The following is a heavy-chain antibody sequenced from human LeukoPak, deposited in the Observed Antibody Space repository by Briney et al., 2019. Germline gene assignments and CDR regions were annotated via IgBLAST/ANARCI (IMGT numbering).Heavy chain of an antibody. CDR1: GFTFSSYE. Sequence: PGGSLRLSCAASGFTFSSYEMSWVRQAPGKGLEWVSYISSSGSTIYYADSVKGRFTISRDNAKNSLYLQMNGLRAEDTAVYYCARDDPVKGIRRWLQLEAFDIWGQGTMVAVSS. CDR2: ISSSGSTI. D-gene: IGHD5-24*01. J-gene: IGHJ3*02. V-gene: IGHV3-48*03. CDR3: ARDDPVKGIRRWLQLEAFDI.